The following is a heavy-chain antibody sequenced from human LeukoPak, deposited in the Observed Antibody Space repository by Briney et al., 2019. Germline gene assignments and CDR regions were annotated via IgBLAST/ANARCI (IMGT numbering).Heavy chain of an antibody. CDR1: GYTFTSYD. CDR2: MNPNSGNT. CDR3: ARTYDILTGYHDY. D-gene: IGHD3-9*01. J-gene: IGHJ4*02. Sequence: ASVKVSCKASGYTFTSYDINWVRQATGQGLEGIGWMNPNSGNTGYAQKFQGRVTMTRNTSIRTAYMELSSLRSEDTAVYYCARTYDILTGYHDYWGQGTLVTVSS. V-gene: IGHV1-8*01.